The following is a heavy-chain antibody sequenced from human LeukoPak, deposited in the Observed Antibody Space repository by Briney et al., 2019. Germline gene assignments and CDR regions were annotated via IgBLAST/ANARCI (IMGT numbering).Heavy chain of an antibody. D-gene: IGHD3-22*01. CDR2: INPSGGST. J-gene: IGHJ4*02. Sequence: ASVKVSCRASGFTFTSYDINWVRQAPGQGLEWMGIINPSGGSTSYAQKFQGRVTMTRDTSTSTVYMELSSLRSEDTAVYYCARAGGSSGRYGSGYYYVGDYWGQGTLVTVSS. CDR1: GFTFTSYD. CDR3: ARAGGSSGRYGSGYYYVGDY. V-gene: IGHV1-46*01.